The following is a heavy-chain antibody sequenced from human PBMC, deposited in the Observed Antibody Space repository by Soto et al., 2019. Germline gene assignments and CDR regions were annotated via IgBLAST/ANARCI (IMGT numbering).Heavy chain of an antibody. CDR3: ARGAYYYNWFDP. Sequence: QVQLQQWGAGLLKPSETLSLTCAVYGGSFTGFYWTWIRQPPGKGLEWIGDISHTGNTHYNPSLKSRVTMSVDTSKNQFSLKLTSVTAAHTAVYYCARGAYYYNWFDPWGQGTLVSVSS. D-gene: IGHD3-10*01. CDR2: ISHTGNT. CDR1: GGSFTGFY. V-gene: IGHV4-34*01. J-gene: IGHJ5*02.